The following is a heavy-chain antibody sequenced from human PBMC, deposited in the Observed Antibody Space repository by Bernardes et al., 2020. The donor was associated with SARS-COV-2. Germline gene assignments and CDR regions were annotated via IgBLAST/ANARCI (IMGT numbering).Heavy chain of an antibody. J-gene: IGHJ6*02. CDR2: IIPIFGTA. D-gene: IGHD2-15*01. V-gene: IGHV1-69*13. CDR3: ARDRADCSGGSCYPYYYYYGMDV. CDR1: GGTFSSYA. Sequence: SVKVSCKASGGTFSSYAISWVRQAPGQGLEWMGGIIPIFGTANYAQKFQGRVTITADESTSTADMELSSLRSEDTAVYYCARDRADCSGGSCYPYYYYYGMDVWGQGTTVTVSS.